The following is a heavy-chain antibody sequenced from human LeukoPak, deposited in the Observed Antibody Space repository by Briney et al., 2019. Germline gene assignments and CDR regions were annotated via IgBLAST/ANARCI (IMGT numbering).Heavy chain of an antibody. J-gene: IGHJ4*02. CDR3: AKAGYFDWLLLFDY. CDR2: ISSSSSYI. CDR1: GFTFSSYS. D-gene: IGHD3-9*01. V-gene: IGHV3-21*01. Sequence: GGSLRLSCAASGFTFSSYSMNWVRQAPGKGLEWVSSISSSSSYIYYADSVKGRFTISRDNAKNSLYLQMNSLRAEDTAVYYCAKAGYFDWLLLFDYWGQGTLVTVSS.